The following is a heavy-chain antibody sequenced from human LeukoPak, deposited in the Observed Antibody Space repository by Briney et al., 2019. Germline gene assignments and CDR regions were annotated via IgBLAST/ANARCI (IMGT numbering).Heavy chain of an antibody. V-gene: IGHV5-51*01. CDR3: ATTESQTKFDY. J-gene: IGHJ4*02. Sequence: VESLKISCKGSGYSFTNYWIAWVRQMPRKGLEWMGIIYPGDSDTRYSPSFQGQVSISADKSIITAYLQWSSLKASDTAMYYCATTESQTKFDYWGQGTQVIVSS. D-gene: IGHD1/OR15-1a*01. CDR1: GYSFTNYW. CDR2: IYPGDSDT.